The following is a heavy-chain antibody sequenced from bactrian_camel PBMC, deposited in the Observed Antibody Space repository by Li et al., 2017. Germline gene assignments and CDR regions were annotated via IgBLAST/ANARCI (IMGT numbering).Heavy chain of an antibody. CDR3: AAAKGLPDLLRGGYLSARSYNY. CDR2: IDADGST. J-gene: IGHJ4*01. D-gene: IGHD3*01. Sequence: HVQLVESGGGSVQAGGSLRLSCVASGYTYSSYCMGWFRQAPGKEREGVAQIDADGSTSYADSVKGRFTISKDHAKNTLYLQMDSLRPEDTAIYYCAAAKGLPDLLRGGYLSARSYNYWGRGTQVTVS. CDR1: GYTYSSYC. V-gene: IGHV3S26*01.